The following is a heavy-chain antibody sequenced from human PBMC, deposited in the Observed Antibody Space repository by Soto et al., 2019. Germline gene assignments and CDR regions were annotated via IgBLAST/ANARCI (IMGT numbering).Heavy chain of an antibody. V-gene: IGHV1-8*01. D-gene: IGHD6-19*01. CDR3: ARNSYSSGHFEP. Sequence: QVQLVQSGAEVKKPGASVKVSCKASGYSFIDYDINWVRQAPGQGLEWMGWMTTNSGNTGYAQKFQGRGTLTRDTSIGTAYMELSSLKAEDTAVYYFARNSYSSGHFEPWGQGSLFTVSS. CDR1: GYSFIDYD. J-gene: IGHJ5*02. CDR2: MTTNSGNT.